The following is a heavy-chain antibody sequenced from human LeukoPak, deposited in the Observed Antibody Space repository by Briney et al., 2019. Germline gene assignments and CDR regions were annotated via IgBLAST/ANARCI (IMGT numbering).Heavy chain of an antibody. Sequence: PSETLSLTCSVSGGSIGSYSWNWIRQPPGKGLEWIGGIRYSGDIRYNPSLENRGTISADTSKDQFSLKMSSVTAADTALYYCARWQGDSSNWGRTRGYGMDVWGQGITVIVSS. D-gene: IGHD6-13*01. J-gene: IGHJ6*02. CDR1: GGSIGSYS. CDR3: ARWQGDSSNWGRTRGYGMDV. CDR2: IRYSGDI. V-gene: IGHV4-59*01.